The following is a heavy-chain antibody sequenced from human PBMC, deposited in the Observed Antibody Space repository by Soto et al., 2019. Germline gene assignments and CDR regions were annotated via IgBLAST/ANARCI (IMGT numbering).Heavy chain of an antibody. CDR3: ARQIPAAIPFDY. CDR1: GGSISSSSYY. Sequence: SETLSLTCTVSGGSISSSSYYWGWIRQPPGRGLEWIGSIYYSGSTYYNPSLKSRVTISVDTSKNQFSLKLSSVTAADTAVYYCARQIPAAIPFDYWGQGTLVTVSS. J-gene: IGHJ4*02. CDR2: IYYSGST. D-gene: IGHD2-2*01. V-gene: IGHV4-39*01.